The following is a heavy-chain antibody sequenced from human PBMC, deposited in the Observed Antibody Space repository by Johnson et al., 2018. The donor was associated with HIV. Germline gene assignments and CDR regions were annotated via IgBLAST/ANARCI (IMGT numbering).Heavy chain of an antibody. CDR1: GFTFSDYY. CDR3: ARDYGDDEVPDAFDI. D-gene: IGHD4-17*01. CDR2: ITSRDTTI. Sequence: QVQLVESGGGLVKPEGSLILSCAASGFTFSDYYMSWIRQAPGTGLEWVSDITSRDTTIYHVDSVKVGFTISRDNAKNSLYLQMNSLRAEDTAVYSCARDYGDDEVPDAFDIWGQGTMVTVSS. V-gene: IGHV3-11*04. J-gene: IGHJ3*02.